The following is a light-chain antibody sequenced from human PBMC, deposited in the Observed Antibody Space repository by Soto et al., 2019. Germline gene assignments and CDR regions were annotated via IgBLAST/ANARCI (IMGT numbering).Light chain of an antibody. J-gene: IGLJ1*01. CDR3: QSYDAGLSAYV. Sequence: QSVLTRPPSVSGAPGQRVTISCTGSSSNIGAGYDVHWYQQLPGTAPKLLIYGNTNRPSGVPDRFSGSKSGASASLAITGLQAEDEADYYCQSYDAGLSAYVFGSGTKVTVL. CDR2: GNT. V-gene: IGLV1-40*01. CDR1: SSNIGAGYD.